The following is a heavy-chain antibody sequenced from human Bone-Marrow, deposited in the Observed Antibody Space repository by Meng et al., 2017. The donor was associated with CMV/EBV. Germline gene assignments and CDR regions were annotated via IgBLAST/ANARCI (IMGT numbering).Heavy chain of an antibody. Sequence: GSLRLSCAVYGGSFSGYYWSWIRQPPGKGLEWIGEINHSGSTNYNPSLKSRVTISVDTSKNQFSLQLNSVTPEDTAVYYCARALYYYDSSGYYFGRWVDPWGQGTLVTVSS. J-gene: IGHJ5*02. D-gene: IGHD3-22*01. V-gene: IGHV4-34*01. CDR1: GGSFSGYY. CDR2: INHSGST. CDR3: ARALYYYDSSGYYFGRWVDP.